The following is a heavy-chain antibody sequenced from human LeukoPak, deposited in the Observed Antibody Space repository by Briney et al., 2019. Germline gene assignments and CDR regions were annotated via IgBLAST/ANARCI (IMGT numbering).Heavy chain of an antibody. J-gene: IGHJ4*02. CDR2: IFPSDSDT. Sequence: GESLKISCEGSGYTFTDYWIGWVRQMPGKGLEWMGIIFPSDSDTRYSPSFQGQVTISADKSISTAYLQWSSLKASDTAMYYCARPGIGIAWYHFDSWGQGTLVTVSS. CDR3: ARPGIGIAWYHFDS. D-gene: IGHD6-19*01. V-gene: IGHV5-51*01. CDR1: GYTFTDYW.